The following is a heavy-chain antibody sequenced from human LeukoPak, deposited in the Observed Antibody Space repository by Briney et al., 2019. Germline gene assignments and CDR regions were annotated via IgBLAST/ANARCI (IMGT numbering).Heavy chain of an antibody. Sequence: GGSLRLSCAASGFTFSSYWMTWVRQAPGRGLEWVANIKEDGSEKFYGHSVKGRFTISRDNAKNSLYLLMNSLRAEDTAVYYCASGGYIYTYWGQGTLVTVSS. CDR2: IKEDGSEK. CDR3: ASGGYIYTY. CDR1: GFTFSSYW. J-gene: IGHJ4*02. V-gene: IGHV3-7*05. D-gene: IGHD5-18*01.